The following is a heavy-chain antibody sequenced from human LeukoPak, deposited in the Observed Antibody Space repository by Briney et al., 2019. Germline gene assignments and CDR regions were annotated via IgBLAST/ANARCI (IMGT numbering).Heavy chain of an antibody. J-gene: IGHJ1*01. D-gene: IGHD3-22*01. Sequence: GGSLRLSCAASGFTFSNYWMHWVRQAPGKGLVWVSRIKSDGRTNYADSVKGRFTISRDNARNTVSVQMNSLRAEDTGVYYCARAPSEIGGYYPEYFRHWGQGTLVTVSS. CDR1: GFTFSNYW. V-gene: IGHV3-74*01. CDR3: ARAPSEIGGYYPEYFRH. CDR2: IKSDGRT.